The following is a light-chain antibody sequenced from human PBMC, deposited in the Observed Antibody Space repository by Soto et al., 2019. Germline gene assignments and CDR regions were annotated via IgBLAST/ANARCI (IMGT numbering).Light chain of an antibody. V-gene: IGKV1-27*01. Sequence: DIQMTQSPSSLSASVGDRVTITCRASQGISNYLAWYQQKPGKVPKLLLYASYTLQSGVPSRFSGSGSWRHVPLTISRLKPEYVATYYYQPYNQDAWTFGPGTKVEIK. CDR3: QPYNQDAWT. J-gene: IGKJ1*01. CDR2: ASY. CDR1: QGISNY.